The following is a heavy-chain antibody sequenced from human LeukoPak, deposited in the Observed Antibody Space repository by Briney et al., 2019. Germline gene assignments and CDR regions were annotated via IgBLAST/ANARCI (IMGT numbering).Heavy chain of an antibody. CDR1: GYTFTGYY. Sequence: ASVKVSCKASGYTFTGYYMHWVRQAPGQGLEWMGWINPNSGGTNYAQKFQGRVTMTRDTSISTAYMELSRLRSDDTAVYYCARDGGYDSGCYYYYYGMDVWGQGTTVTVSS. CDR3: ARDGGYDSGCYYYYYGMDV. D-gene: IGHD5-12*01. V-gene: IGHV1-2*02. CDR2: INPNSGGT. J-gene: IGHJ6*02.